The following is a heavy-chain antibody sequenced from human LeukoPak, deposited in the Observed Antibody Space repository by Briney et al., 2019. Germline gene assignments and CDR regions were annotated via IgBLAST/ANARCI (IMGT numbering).Heavy chain of an antibody. Sequence: GKSLRLSCTASGFIFSNYVMHWVRQAPGKGLEWVALSLYDGTKEYYADSVKGRFTISRDNSKNSLYLQMNSLRTEDTALYYCAKDSLTGDPRGWFDYWGQGTLVTVSS. D-gene: IGHD3-16*01. CDR2: SLYDGTKE. J-gene: IGHJ4*02. V-gene: IGHV3-30*18. CDR3: AKDSLTGDPRGWFDY. CDR1: GFIFSNYV.